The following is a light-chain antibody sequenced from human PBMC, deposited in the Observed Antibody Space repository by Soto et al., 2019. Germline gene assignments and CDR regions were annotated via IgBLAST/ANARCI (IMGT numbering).Light chain of an antibody. CDR2: AAS. V-gene: IGKV1-39*01. J-gene: IGKJ5*01. CDR3: QQSYSSSIT. Sequence: DIQMTQSPSSLSASVGDGVTITCQASQDISNYLNWYQQKPGKAPQLLIFAASSLQSGVPSRFSGSGSGTDFTLTISSLQTEDFATYYCQQSYSSSITFGQGTRLEIK. CDR1: QDISNY.